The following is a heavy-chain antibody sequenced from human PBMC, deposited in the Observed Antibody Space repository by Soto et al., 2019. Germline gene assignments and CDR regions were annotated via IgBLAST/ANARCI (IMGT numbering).Heavy chain of an antibody. CDR3: AKKGPGDGATGLGWFDP. Sequence: QVQLVHSGAEVKSPGSSVKVSCKASGGTFSTYAINWVRQAPGQGLEWMGGLIPIFGTANYEQKFQGRVSITADESTSTAYMELSSLRSEDTAVYYCAKKGPGDGATGLGWFDPWGEGTLVPVSS. J-gene: IGHJ5*02. V-gene: IGHV1-69*01. D-gene: IGHD4-17*01. CDR1: GGTFSTYA. CDR2: LIPIFGTA.